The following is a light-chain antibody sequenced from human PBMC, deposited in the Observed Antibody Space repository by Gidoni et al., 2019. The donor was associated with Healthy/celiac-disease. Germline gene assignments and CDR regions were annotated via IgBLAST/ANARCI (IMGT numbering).Light chain of an antibody. CDR2: EVS. Sequence: QSALTQPASVSGSPGQSITISCPGTSSDVCGYNYVSWYQQPPGKAPKLMIYEVSNRPSGVANRFSGSKSGNTASLTISGLQAEDEADYYCSSYTSSSTVVFGGGTKLTVL. CDR3: SSYTSSSTVV. CDR1: SSDVCGYNY. V-gene: IGLV2-14*01. J-gene: IGLJ2*01.